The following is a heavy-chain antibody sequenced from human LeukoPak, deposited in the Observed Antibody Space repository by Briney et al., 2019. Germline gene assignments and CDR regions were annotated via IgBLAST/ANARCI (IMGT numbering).Heavy chain of an antibody. J-gene: IGHJ3*02. CDR3: ARGVAAAGHACDI. D-gene: IGHD6-13*01. CDR1: GGSLSGYY. CDR2: INHSGST. Sequence: SETLSLTCAVYGGSLSGYYWGWIRHPPGEGLEWIGEINHSGSTNYNPSLKSRVTISVDTSKNQFSLKLSSVTAADTAVYHCARGVAAAGHACDIWGQGTMVTVSS. V-gene: IGHV4-34*01.